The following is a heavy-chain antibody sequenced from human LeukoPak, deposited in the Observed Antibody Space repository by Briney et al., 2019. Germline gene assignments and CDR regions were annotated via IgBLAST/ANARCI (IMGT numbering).Heavy chain of an antibody. D-gene: IGHD5-24*01. V-gene: IGHV1-24*01. Sequence: ASVKVSCKVSGYTLTELSMHWVRQAPGKGLEWMGGFDPEDSETIYAQKFQGRVTMTEDTSTDTAYKELSSLRSEDTAVYYCATERRDGYNPDFDYWGQGTLVTVSS. CDR3: ATERRDGYNPDFDY. CDR2: FDPEDSET. J-gene: IGHJ4*02. CDR1: GYTLTELS.